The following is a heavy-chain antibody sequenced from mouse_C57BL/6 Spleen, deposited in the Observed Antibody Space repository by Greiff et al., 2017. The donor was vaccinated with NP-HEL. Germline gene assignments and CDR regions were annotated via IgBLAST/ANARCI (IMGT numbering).Heavy chain of an antibody. CDR3: ARQDYGNLYAMDY. CDR1: GFTFSSYG. D-gene: IGHD2-1*01. CDR2: ISSGGSYT. J-gene: IGHJ4*01. Sequence: EVKLMESGGDLVKPGGSLKLSCAASGFTFSSYGMSWVRQTPDKRLEWVATISSGGSYTYYPDSVKGRFTISRDNAKNTLYLQMSSLKSEDTAMYYCARQDYGNLYAMDYWGQGTSVTVSS. V-gene: IGHV5-6*01.